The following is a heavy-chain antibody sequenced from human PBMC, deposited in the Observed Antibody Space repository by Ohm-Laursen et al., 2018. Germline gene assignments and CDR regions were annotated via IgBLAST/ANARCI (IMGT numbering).Heavy chain of an antibody. V-gene: IGHV3-48*01. CDR3: ARGAPFYGGFDY. D-gene: IGHD4-17*01. Sequence: GSLRLSCAASGFTFRTYSMNWVRQSPGKGLEWLSYIDASDGTIYYADSVKGRLTISRDNAKNSLYLQMSGLRGEDTAVYYCARGAPFYGGFDYWGQGTLVTVSS. CDR2: IDASDGTI. J-gene: IGHJ4*02. CDR1: GFTFRTYS.